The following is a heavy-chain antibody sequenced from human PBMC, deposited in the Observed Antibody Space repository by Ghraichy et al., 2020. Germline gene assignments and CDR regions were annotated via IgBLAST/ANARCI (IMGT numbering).Heavy chain of an antibody. D-gene: IGHD6-13*01. CDR2: IYYSGST. V-gene: IGHV4-39*01. CDR1: GGSISSSSYY. J-gene: IGHJ4*02. Sequence: SETLSLTCTVSGGSISSSSYYWGWIRQPPGKGLEWIGSIYYSGSTYYNPSLKSRVTISVDTSKNQFSLKLSSVTAADTAVYYCARVLSSSWNPWVNYFDYWGQGTLVTVSS. CDR3: ARVLSSSWNPWVNYFDY.